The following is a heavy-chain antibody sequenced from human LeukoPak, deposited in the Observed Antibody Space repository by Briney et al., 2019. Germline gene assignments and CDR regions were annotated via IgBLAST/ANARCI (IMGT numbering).Heavy chain of an antibody. CDR3: ARDALPHYYDSSGYGY. D-gene: IGHD3-22*01. Sequence: GASVKVSCKASGYTFTNYYMHWVRQAPGQGLEWMGIINPSGGSTSYAQKFQGRVTMTRDTSTSTVYMELSSLRSEDTAVYYCARDALPHYYDSSGYGYWGQGTLVTVSS. V-gene: IGHV1-46*01. CDR1: GYTFTNYY. CDR2: INPSGGST. J-gene: IGHJ4*02.